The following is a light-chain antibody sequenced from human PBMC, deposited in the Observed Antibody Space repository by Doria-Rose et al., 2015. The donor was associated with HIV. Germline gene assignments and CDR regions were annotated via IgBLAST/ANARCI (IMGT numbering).Light chain of an antibody. V-gene: IGKV3-11*01. CDR1: QRVSSN. CDR2: DAS. J-gene: IGKJ3*01. CDR3: QQRSNWPPIFT. Sequence: LSPGERATLSCRASQRVSSNLAWYQQKPGQAPRLLIYDASNRATGIPARFSGSGSGTDFTLTISSLEPEDFAVYFCQQRSNWPPIFTFGPGTKVDI.